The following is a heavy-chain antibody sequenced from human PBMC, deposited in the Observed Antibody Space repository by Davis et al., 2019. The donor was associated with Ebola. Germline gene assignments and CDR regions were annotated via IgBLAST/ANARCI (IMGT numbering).Heavy chain of an antibody. J-gene: IGHJ2*01. D-gene: IGHD2-21*02. CDR1: GFTFSTYG. Sequence: GGSLRLSCAASGFTFSTYGMHWVRLAPGRGLEWVALISHNGNNKYYADFVKGRFTISRDNSKSTLYLQMDRLSTEDTAVYYCVRDPALVVTGGGWFFGLWGRGTLVTVSS. CDR2: ISHNGNNK. CDR3: VRDPALVVTGGGWFFGL. V-gene: IGHV3-30*03.